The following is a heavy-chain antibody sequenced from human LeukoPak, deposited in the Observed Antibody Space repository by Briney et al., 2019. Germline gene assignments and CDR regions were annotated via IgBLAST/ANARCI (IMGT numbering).Heavy chain of an antibody. CDR2: IKHDGSEK. D-gene: IGHD3-9*01. CDR3: AKDGYYDILTGPPAYYGMDV. Sequence: PGGSLRLSCAASGFTFRNYWMSWVRQAPGKGLEWVANIKHDGSEKYSVDSVKGRFSISRDNAKNSLYLQMNSLRAEDTAVYYCAKDGYYDILTGPPAYYGMDVWGQGTTVTVSS. CDR1: GFTFRNYW. V-gene: IGHV3-7*03. J-gene: IGHJ6*02.